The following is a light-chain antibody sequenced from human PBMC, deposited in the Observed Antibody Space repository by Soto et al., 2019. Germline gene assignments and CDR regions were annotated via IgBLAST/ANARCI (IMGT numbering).Light chain of an antibody. CDR3: GSWDSSLSAYV. Sequence: QSVLTQPPSVSGAPGQRATISCTGTSSNIGAGYDVHWYQQFSGTAPKLLIYDNNNRPSGVPDRFSASKSGTSASLAITGLQAEDEADYYCGSWDSSLSAYVFGTGTKVTVL. J-gene: IGLJ1*01. CDR2: DNN. V-gene: IGLV1-40*01. CDR1: SSNIGAGYD.